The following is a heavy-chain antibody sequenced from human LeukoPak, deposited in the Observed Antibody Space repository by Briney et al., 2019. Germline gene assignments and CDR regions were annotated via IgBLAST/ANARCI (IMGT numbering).Heavy chain of an antibody. CDR2: IYASGST. Sequence: PSETLSLTCTVSGGSISSYLWSWIRQPAGKGLEWIGRIYASGSTYQNPSLRSRVTMSVDTSKNQFSLKLSSVTAADTAVYYCARGVASGGSHRARYYYMDVWGKGTPVTISS. V-gene: IGHV4-4*07. CDR1: GGSISSYL. D-gene: IGHD2-15*01. J-gene: IGHJ6*03. CDR3: ARGVASGGSHRARYYYMDV.